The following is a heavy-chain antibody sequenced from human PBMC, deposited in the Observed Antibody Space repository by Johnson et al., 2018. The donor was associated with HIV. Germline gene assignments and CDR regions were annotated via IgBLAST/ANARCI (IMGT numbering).Heavy chain of an antibody. CDR1: GFTFDDYA. CDR2: ISWNSGSI. CDR3: AKDISAGSDAFDI. V-gene: IGHV3-9*01. Sequence: VQLVESGGGLVQPGGSLRLSCAASGFTFDDYAMHWVRQAPGKGLEWVSGISWNSGSIGYADSVKGRFTISRDNAKNSLYLQMNSLRAEDTALYYCAKDISAGSDAFDIWGQGTMVTVSS. J-gene: IGHJ3*02. D-gene: IGHD3-10*01.